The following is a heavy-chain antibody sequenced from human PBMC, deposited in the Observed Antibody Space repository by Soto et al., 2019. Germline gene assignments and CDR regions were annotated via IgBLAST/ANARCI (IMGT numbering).Heavy chain of an antibody. CDR2: IYHSGST. Sequence: SETLSLTCAVSGGSISSSNWWSWVRQPPGKGLEWIGKIYHSGSTNYNPSLKSRVTISVDTSKNQFSLKLSSVTAADTAVYYCARDVIYSYGSGEFDYWGQGTLVTVSS. V-gene: IGHV4-4*02. D-gene: IGHD5-18*01. CDR3: ARDVIYSYGSGEFDY. J-gene: IGHJ4*02. CDR1: GGSISSSNW.